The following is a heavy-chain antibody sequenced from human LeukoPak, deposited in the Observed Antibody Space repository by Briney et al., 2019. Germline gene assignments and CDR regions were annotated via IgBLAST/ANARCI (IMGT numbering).Heavy chain of an antibody. J-gene: IGHJ4*02. CDR1: GFTYRDHW. CDR2: IRKDGKEQ. CDR3: ARGLLGGAFDY. Sequence: GGSLRLSCVASGFTYRDHWMSWVRQAPGKGLEWVATIRKDGKEQKYVDSVKGRFTISRDNAKNSLYLQMNSLRAEDTAVYYCARGLLGGAFDYWGQGTLVTVSS. D-gene: IGHD2-15*01. V-gene: IGHV3-7*03.